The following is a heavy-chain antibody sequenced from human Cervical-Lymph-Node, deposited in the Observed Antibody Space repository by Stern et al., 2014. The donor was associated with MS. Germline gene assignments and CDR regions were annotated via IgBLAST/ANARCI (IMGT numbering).Heavy chain of an antibody. CDR2: ISYDGNSK. CDR1: GFTFSSYT. J-gene: IGHJ4*02. V-gene: IGHV3-30-3*01. CDR3: ARDGRSV. Sequence: VQLVESGGGVVQPGRSLRLSCAASGFTFSSYTMHWVRQAPGKGLEWVAVISYDGNSKFYADSVKGRFTISRDNSNNTLFLQMNSLRTEDTAVYYCARDGRSVWGQGTLVTVSS.